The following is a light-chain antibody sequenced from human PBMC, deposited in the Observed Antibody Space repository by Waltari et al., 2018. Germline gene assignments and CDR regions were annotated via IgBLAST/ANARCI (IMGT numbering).Light chain of an antibody. J-gene: IGKJ4*01. Sequence: DIQMTQSPFSLSASVGDRVTINCQASQDISNYLNWYQQKPGKAPKLLIYDASNLETGVRSRFSGSGAGTDFTFTISSLQPEDIATYYCQQYDNRPLTFCGGTKVEIK. CDR3: QQYDNRPLT. V-gene: IGKV1-33*01. CDR1: QDISNY. CDR2: DAS.